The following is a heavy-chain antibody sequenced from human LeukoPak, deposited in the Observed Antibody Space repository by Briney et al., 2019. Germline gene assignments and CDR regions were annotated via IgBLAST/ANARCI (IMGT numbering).Heavy chain of an antibody. V-gene: IGHV4-31*03. CDR1: GGSISSGGYY. CDR2: INHSGST. CDR3: ARGWEYCSSTSCYTGRNGNVPFDY. J-gene: IGHJ4*02. Sequence: PSQTLSLTCTVSGGSISSGGYYWSWIRQHPGKGLEWIGEINHSGSTNYNPSLKSRVTISVDTSKNQFSLKLSSVTAADTAVYYCARGWEYCSSTSCYTGRNGNVPFDYWGQGTLVTVSS. D-gene: IGHD2-2*02.